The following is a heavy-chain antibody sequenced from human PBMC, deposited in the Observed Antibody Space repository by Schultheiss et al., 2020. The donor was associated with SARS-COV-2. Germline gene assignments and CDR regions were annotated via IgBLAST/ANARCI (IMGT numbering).Heavy chain of an antibody. D-gene: IGHD2-21*01. CDR3: ARRAYCGDDCFPFDY. J-gene: IGHJ4*02. CDR1: DNSISTGYY. V-gene: IGHV4-38-2*02. CDR2: IYNSGST. Sequence: SETLSLTCTVSDNSISTGYYWGWVRQPPGKGLEWIGYIYNSGSTNYNPSLKSRVTISLDTSNNQLSLILSSVTAADTAVYYCARRAYCGDDCFPFDYWGQGTLVTVSS.